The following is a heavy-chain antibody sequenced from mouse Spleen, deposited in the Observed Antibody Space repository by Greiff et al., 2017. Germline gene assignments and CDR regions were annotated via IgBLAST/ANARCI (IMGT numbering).Heavy chain of an antibody. Sequence: VQLQQSGAELVRPGASVTLSCKASGYTFTDYEMHWVKQTPVHGLEWIGAIDPETGGTAYNQKFKGKAILTADKSSSTAYMELRSLTSEDSAVYYCTRWLLRWFDYWGQGTTLTVSS. V-gene: IGHV1-15*01. CDR1: GYTFTDYE. CDR2: IDPETGGT. J-gene: IGHJ2*01. CDR3: TRWLLRWFDY. D-gene: IGHD2-3*01.